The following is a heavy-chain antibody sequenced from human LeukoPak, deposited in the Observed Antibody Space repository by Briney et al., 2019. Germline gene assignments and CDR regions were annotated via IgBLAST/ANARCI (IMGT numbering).Heavy chain of an antibody. CDR3: ARVGDSSGYYYEVGDY. J-gene: IGHJ4*02. Sequence: SVKVSCKASGGTFSSYAISWVRQAPGQGLEWMGRIIPILGIANYAQKFQGRVTITADKSTSTAYMELSSLRSEDTAVYYCARVGDSSGYYYEVGDYWGQGTLVTVSS. V-gene: IGHV1-69*04. CDR2: IIPILGIA. CDR1: GGTFSSYA. D-gene: IGHD3-22*01.